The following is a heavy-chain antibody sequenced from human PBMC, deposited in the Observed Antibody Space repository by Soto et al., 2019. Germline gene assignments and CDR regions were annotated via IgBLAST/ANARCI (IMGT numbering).Heavy chain of an antibody. CDR2: IIPIFGTA. Sequence: SVKVSCKASGGTFSSYAISWVRQAPGQGLEWMGGIIPIFGTANYAQKLQGRVTITADKSTSTAYMELSSLRSEDTAVYYCAGMYYYDSSGYSDYRGKGTLVTVSS. CDR1: GGTFSSYA. CDR3: AGMYYYDSSGYSDY. J-gene: IGHJ4*02. V-gene: IGHV1-69*06. D-gene: IGHD3-22*01.